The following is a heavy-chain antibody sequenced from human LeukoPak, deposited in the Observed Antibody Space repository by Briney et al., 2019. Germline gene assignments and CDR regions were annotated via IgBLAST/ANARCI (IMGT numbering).Heavy chain of an antibody. CDR2: IWYDGSNK. J-gene: IGHJ2*01. V-gene: IGHV3-33*01. Sequence: PGGSLRLSCAASGFTFSSYGMHWVRQAPGKGLEWVAVIWYDGSNKYYADSVKGRFTISRDNSKNTLYLQMNGLRAEDTAVYYCARDRYDDYGDYEQWGIFDLWGRGTLVTVSS. CDR1: GFTFSSYG. CDR3: ARDRYDDYGDYEQWGIFDL. D-gene: IGHD4-17*01.